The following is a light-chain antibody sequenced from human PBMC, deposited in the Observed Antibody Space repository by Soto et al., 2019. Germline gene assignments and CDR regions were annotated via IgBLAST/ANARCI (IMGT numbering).Light chain of an antibody. V-gene: IGLV2-8*01. J-gene: IGLJ1*01. CDR3: KSYAGSNTYV. CDR1: KNDIGVYDF. Sequence: QSALTQSPSASGSPGQSVTISCTGTKNDIGVYDFVSWYQHHPGKAPRLIIYEVVQRPSGVPGRFSGSKSGNTASLTVSGLQAADEADYFCKSYAGSNTYVFGSGTKV. CDR2: EVV.